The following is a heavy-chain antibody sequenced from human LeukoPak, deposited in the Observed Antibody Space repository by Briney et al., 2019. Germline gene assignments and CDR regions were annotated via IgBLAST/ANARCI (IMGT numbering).Heavy chain of an antibody. Sequence: PSETLSLTCTVSGGSISSYYWSWVRQPPGKGLEWIGYIYYSGSTNYNPSLKSRVTISVDTSKNQFSLKLSSVTAADTAVYYCAREGRLPFDSWGQGTLVSVSS. CDR1: GGSISSYY. V-gene: IGHV4-59*01. J-gene: IGHJ4*02. CDR2: IYYSGST. D-gene: IGHD1-1*01. CDR3: AREGRLPFDS.